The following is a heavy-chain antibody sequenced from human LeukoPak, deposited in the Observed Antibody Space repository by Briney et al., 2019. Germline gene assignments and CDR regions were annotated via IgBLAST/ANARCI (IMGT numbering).Heavy chain of an antibody. V-gene: IGHV4-61*10. CDR1: GASISSGSYY. Sequence: SETLSLTCTVSGASISSGSYYWSWIRQPAGKGLEWIGYIYYSGSTNYNPSLKSRVTISVDTSKNQFSLKLSSVTAADTAVYYCARQSYSSEAWGQGTLVTVSS. D-gene: IGHD6-25*01. CDR3: ARQSYSSEA. J-gene: IGHJ4*02. CDR2: IYYSGST.